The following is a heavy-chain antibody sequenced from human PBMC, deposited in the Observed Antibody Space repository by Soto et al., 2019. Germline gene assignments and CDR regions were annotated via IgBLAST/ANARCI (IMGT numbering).Heavy chain of an antibody. CDR2: MNPNSGNT. J-gene: IGHJ4*02. CDR1: GYTFTSYD. V-gene: IGHV1-8*01. D-gene: IGHD3-10*01. Sequence: GASVKVSCKASGYTFTSYDINWVRQATGQGLEWMGWMNPNSGNTGYAQKFQGRVTMTRNTSISTAYMELSSLRSEDTAVYYCAKPQHQTWFGELFPFDYWGQGTLVTVSS. CDR3: AKPQHQTWFGELFPFDY.